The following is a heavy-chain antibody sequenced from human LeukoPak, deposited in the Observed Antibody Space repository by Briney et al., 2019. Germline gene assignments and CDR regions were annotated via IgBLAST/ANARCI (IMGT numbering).Heavy chain of an antibody. CDR1: GGSISSYY. CDR2: IYYSGST. J-gene: IGHJ3*01. V-gene: IGHV4-59*01. Sequence: PSETLSLTCTVSGGSISSYYWSWIRQPPGKGLEWIGYIYYSGSTNYNPSLKSRVTISVDTSKNQFSLKLSSVTAADTAVYYCAREDLGSVLVWGQGTMVTVSS. D-gene: IGHD3-10*01. CDR3: AREDLGSVLV.